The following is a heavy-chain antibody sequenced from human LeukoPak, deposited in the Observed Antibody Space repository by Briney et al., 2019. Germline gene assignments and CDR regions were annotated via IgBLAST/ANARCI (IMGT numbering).Heavy chain of an antibody. CDR1: GFTFGDYA. Sequence: GGSLRLSCTASGFTFGDYAMGWVRQAPGKGLEWVGFIRSKAYGGTTEYAASVKGRFTISRDDSKSIAYLQMNSPKTEDTAVYYCTRDTMVRGVILNWFDPWGQGTLVTVSS. V-gene: IGHV3-49*04. J-gene: IGHJ5*02. CDR3: TRDTMVRGVILNWFDP. D-gene: IGHD3-10*01. CDR2: IRSKAYGGTT.